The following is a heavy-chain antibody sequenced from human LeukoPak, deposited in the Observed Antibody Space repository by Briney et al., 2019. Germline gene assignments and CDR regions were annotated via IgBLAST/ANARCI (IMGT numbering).Heavy chain of an antibody. CDR2: INSDGSST. CDR1: GFTFRSYW. Sequence: PGGSLRLSCAASGFTFRSYWMHWLRQAPGKGLAGVSRINSDGSSTTYADSVKGRFTISRDNAKNTLYLQMNSLRAEDTAVYYCARALYGNYFDYWGQGTLVTVSS. J-gene: IGHJ4*02. D-gene: IGHD3-10*01. V-gene: IGHV3-74*01. CDR3: ARALYGNYFDY.